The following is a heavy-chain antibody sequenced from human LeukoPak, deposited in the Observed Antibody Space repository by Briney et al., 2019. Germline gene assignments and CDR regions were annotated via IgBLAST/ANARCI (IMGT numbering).Heavy chain of an antibody. Sequence: GGSLRLSCAASGFTFSSYGMHWVRQAPGKGLEWVAFIRYDGSNKYYADSVKGRFTISRDNSKNTLYLQMNSLRAEDTAVYYCARDEMCGITSCYGYWGQGTLVTVSS. J-gene: IGHJ4*02. CDR2: IRYDGSNK. CDR1: GFTFSSYG. V-gene: IGHV3-30*02. CDR3: ARDEMCGITSCYGY. D-gene: IGHD2-2*01.